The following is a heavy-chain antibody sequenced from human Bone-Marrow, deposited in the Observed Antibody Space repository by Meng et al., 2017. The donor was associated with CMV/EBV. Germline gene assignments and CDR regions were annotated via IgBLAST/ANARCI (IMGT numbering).Heavy chain of an antibody. CDR2: MNPNSGNT. CDR3: ARDIVVVPAAIGYSSSWYSQQPPYGMDV. V-gene: IGHV1-8*01. J-gene: IGHJ6*02. D-gene: IGHD2-2*01. CDR1: GYTFTSYD. Sequence: ASVKVSCKASGYTFTSYDINWVRQATGQGLEWMGWMNPNSGNTGYAQKFQGRVTMTRNTSISTAYMELSSLRSEDTAVYYCARDIVVVPAAIGYSSSWYSQQPPYGMDVWGQGTTVTVSS.